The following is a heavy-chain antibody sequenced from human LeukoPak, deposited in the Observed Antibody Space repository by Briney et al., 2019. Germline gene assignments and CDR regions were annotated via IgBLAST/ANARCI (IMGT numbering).Heavy chain of an antibody. CDR2: IYYSGST. J-gene: IGHJ4*02. Sequence: SETLSLTCTVSGGSISSSSYYWGWIRQPPGKGLEWIGSIYYSGSTYYNPSLKSRVTISVDTSKNQFSLKLSSVTAADTAVYYCARQDLLYSSSWSPRVPLHWGQGTLVTVSS. V-gene: IGHV4-39*01. CDR1: GGSISSSSYY. D-gene: IGHD6-13*01. CDR3: ARQDLLYSSSWSPRVPLH.